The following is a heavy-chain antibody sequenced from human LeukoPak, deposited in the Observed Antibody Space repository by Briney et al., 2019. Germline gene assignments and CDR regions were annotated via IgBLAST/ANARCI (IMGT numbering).Heavy chain of an antibody. Sequence: GGSLRLSCAASGFTFDDYAMRWVRQAPGKGLEWVSGISWNSGSIGYADSVKGRFTISRDNAKNSLYLQMNSLRAEDTALYYCAKDIFPAATTLFDYWGQGTLVTVSS. CDR1: GFTFDDYA. CDR2: ISWNSGSI. V-gene: IGHV3-9*01. J-gene: IGHJ4*02. D-gene: IGHD2-15*01. CDR3: AKDIFPAATTLFDY.